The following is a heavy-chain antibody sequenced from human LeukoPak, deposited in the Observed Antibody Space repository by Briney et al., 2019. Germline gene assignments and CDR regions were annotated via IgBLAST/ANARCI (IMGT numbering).Heavy chain of an antibody. J-gene: IGHJ6*02. V-gene: IGHV1-8*01. CDR3: ARKKSMSPYYYYGMDV. CDR1: GYTFTSYD. CDR2: MNPNSGNP. Sequence: ASVKVSCKPSGYTFTSYDINWVRQATGQGLEWMGWMNPNSGNPGYAQKFQRRVTMTRNTSISTANKELSSLRSEDTAVYYCARKKSMSPYYYYGMDVWGQGTTVTVSS. D-gene: IGHD2/OR15-2a*01.